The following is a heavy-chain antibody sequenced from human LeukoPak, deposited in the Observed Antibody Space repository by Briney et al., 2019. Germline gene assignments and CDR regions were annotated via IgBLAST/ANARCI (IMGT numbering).Heavy chain of an antibody. CDR2: IISIFGTA. J-gene: IGHJ4*02. V-gene: IGHV1-69*06. D-gene: IGHD5-18*01. CDR1: GGTFSSYA. Sequence: SVKVSCKASGGTFSSYAISWVRQAPGQGLEWMGRIISIFGTANYAQKFQGRVTITADKSTSTAYMELSILRSEDTAVYYRAISYSYGHSRGDYWGQGTLVTVSS. CDR3: AISYSYGHSRGDY.